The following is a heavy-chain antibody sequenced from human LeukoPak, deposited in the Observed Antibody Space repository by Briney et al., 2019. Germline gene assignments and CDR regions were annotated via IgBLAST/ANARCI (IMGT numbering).Heavy chain of an antibody. CDR1: GFTFSDYY. D-gene: IGHD2-2*01. V-gene: IGHV3-23*01. CDR3: AKQKNPIVVVPAALDY. CDR2: ISGSGGST. Sequence: GGSLRLSCAASGFTFSDYYMSWVRQAPGKGLEWVSAISGSGGSTYYADSVKGRFTISRDNSKNTLYLQMNSLRAEDTAVYYCAKQKNPIVVVPAALDYWGQGTLVTVSS. J-gene: IGHJ4*02.